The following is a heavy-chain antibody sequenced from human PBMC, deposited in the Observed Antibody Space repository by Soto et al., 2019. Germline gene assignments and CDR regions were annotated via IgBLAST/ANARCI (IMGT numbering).Heavy chain of an antibody. CDR1: GFSLNTSGVG. Sequence: QITLKESGPTLVKPTQTLTLTCTFSGFSLNTSGVGVGWFRQPPGKALEWLALIYWADEDRYSPSLKSRLTTTTDTSKNQVVLTMTKIDPVDTATYSCAHQGESLNFWGQGTLVTASS. J-gene: IGHJ4*02. CDR3: AHQGESLNF. D-gene: IGHD3-16*01. V-gene: IGHV2-5*02. CDR2: IYWADED.